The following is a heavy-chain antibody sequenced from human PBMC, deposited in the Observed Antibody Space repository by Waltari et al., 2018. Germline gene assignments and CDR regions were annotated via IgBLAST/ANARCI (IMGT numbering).Heavy chain of an antibody. J-gene: IGHJ4*02. CDR2: IYYSGST. CDR3: ARHAPYGDPCGRFPYYFDY. V-gene: IGHV4-59*01. Sequence: QVQLQESGPGLVKPSETLSLTCTVSGGSISSYYWSWNRQPPGKGLEWIGYIYYSGSTNYNPSLKSRVTISVDTSKNQFSLKLSSVTAADTAVYYCARHAPYGDPCGRFPYYFDYWGQGTLVTVSS. CDR1: GGSISSYY. D-gene: IGHD4-17*01.